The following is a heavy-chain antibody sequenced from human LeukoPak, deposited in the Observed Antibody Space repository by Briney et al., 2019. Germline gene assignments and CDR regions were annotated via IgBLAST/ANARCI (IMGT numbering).Heavy chain of an antibody. Sequence: GGSLRLSCAASGFTFSRYSMNWVRQAPGKGLEWVSHISGSGDTIYSADSVKGRFAVSRDNAKNSLYLQMNSLRAEDTAVYYCASAGMTTVTTIGFYWGQGTLVTVSS. J-gene: IGHJ4*02. CDR1: GFTFSRYS. D-gene: IGHD4-17*01. CDR2: ISGSGDTI. CDR3: ASAGMTTVTTIGFY. V-gene: IGHV3-48*01.